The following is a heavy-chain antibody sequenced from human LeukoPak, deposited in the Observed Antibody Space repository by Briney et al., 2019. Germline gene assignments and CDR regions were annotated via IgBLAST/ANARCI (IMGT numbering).Heavy chain of an antibody. D-gene: IGHD6-19*01. V-gene: IGHV4-34*01. CDR2: INHSGST. J-gene: IGHJ5*02. CDR3: ARQSSGWYNWFDP. Sequence: SETLSLTCAVYGGSFSGYYWSWIRQPPGKGLEWIGEINHSGSTNYNPSLKSRVTISVDTSKNQFSLKLSSVTAADTAVYYCARQSSGWYNWFDPWGQGTLVTVSS. CDR1: GGSFSGYY.